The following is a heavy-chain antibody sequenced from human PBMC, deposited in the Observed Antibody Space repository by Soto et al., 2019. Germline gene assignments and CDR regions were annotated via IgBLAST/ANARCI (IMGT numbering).Heavy chain of an antibody. J-gene: IGHJ5*02. CDR2: IYESGTI. CDR1: GGSIGGAGYS. V-gene: IGHV4-30-2*01. Sequence: SETLSLTCAVSGGSIGGAGYSWSWIRQPPGGGLDWIGYIYESGTILYNPSLKTRLTISLNWSDKQFTLPLNSVTAADTAVYYCARAQFYSGSGNYHNLMFDPWGQGTQVIVSS. D-gene: IGHD3-10*01. CDR3: ARAQFYSGSGNYHNLMFDP.